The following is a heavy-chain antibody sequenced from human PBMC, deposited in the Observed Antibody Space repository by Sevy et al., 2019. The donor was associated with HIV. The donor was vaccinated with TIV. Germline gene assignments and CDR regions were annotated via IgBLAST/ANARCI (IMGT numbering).Heavy chain of an antibody. D-gene: IGHD3-22*01. V-gene: IGHV4-39*01. J-gene: IGHJ4*02. CDR2: VSYGGST. CDR1: GGSIGSNSFY. Sequence: SETLSLTCTVSGGSIGSNSFYWGWIRQPPGKELEWIGTVSYGGSTHYNPSLRSRVTISVDASKKQFSLKLSSVTAADTAVYYCARQKVRSAYYYDTSGRQGKADFDSWGQGTLVTVSS. CDR3: ARQKVRSAYYYDTSGRQGKADFDS.